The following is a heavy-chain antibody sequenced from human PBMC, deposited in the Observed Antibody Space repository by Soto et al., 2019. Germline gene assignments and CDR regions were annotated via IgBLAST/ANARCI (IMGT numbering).Heavy chain of an antibody. CDR3: ARQVGSSGWYSDY. D-gene: IGHD6-19*01. J-gene: IGHJ4*02. Sequence: QLQLQESGPGLVKPSETLSLTCTVSGGSISSSSYYWGWIRQPPGKGLEWIGSIYYSGSTYYNPSLKSRVTISVDTSKNQFSLKLSSVTASDTAVYYGARQVGSSGWYSDYWGQGTLVTISS. CDR2: IYYSGST. V-gene: IGHV4-39*01. CDR1: GGSISSSSYY.